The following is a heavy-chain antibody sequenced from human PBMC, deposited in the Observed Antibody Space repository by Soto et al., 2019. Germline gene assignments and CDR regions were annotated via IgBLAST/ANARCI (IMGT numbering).Heavy chain of an antibody. Sequence: GGSLRLSCAASGFIFRDWFMSWIRQAPGKGLEWISYISKDSGRATRYADSVKGRFTISRDNAKNTLYLQMHSLRAEDTAVYYCARSYYHDSSAYYYDYWGQGALVTVSS. V-gene: IGHV3-11*04. CDR3: ARSYYHDSSAYYYDY. CDR2: ISKDSGRAT. D-gene: IGHD3-22*01. J-gene: IGHJ4*02. CDR1: GFIFRDWF.